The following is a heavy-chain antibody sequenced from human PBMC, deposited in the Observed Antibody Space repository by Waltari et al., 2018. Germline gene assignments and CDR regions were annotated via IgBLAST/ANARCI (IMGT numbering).Heavy chain of an antibody. D-gene: IGHD6-6*01. J-gene: IGHJ4*02. CDR1: GYTFTSYD. Sequence: QVQLVQSGAEVKKPGASVRVSCKASGYTFTSYDIHWVRQATGQGLEWMGWMNPNSGDTGYAQKFQGRLTMTRNTSISTAYMELSSLRSEDTAVYYCARVSSIAARRGYYWGQGTLVTVSS. CDR2: MNPNSGDT. V-gene: IGHV1-8*01. CDR3: ARVSSIAARRGYY.